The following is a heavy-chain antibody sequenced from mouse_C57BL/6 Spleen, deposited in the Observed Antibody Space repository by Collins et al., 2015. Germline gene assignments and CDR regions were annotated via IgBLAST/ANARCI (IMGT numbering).Heavy chain of an antibody. D-gene: IGHD1-2*01. Sequence: QVQLKQSGAELVRPGASVKLSCKASGYTFTDYYINWVKQRPGQGLEWIARIYPGSGNTYYNEKFKGKATLTAEKSSSTAYMQLSSLTSEDSAVYFCARGEGSSFDVWGTGTTVTVSS. CDR3: ARGEGSSFDV. CDR2: IYPGSGNT. J-gene: IGHJ1*03. CDR1: GYTFTDYY. V-gene: IGHV1-76*01.